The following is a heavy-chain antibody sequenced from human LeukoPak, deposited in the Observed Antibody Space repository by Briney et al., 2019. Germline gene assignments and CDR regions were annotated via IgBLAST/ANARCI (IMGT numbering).Heavy chain of an antibody. CDR2: IKQDGSEK. CDR3: ARDLDYGDYGVSEDYVDY. J-gene: IGHJ4*02. CDR1: GFTFSSYW. V-gene: IGHV3-7*04. Sequence: GGSLRLSCAASGFTFSSYWMSWVRQAPGKGLEWVANIKQDGSEKYYVDSVKGRFTISRDNAKNSLYLQMNSLRAEDTAVYYCARDLDYGDYGVSEDYVDYWGQGTLITVSS. D-gene: IGHD4-17*01.